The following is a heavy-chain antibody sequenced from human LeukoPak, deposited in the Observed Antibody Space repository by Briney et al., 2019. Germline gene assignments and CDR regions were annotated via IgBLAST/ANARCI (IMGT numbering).Heavy chain of an antibody. CDR3: AHGSTNIWLYYYDS. Sequence: SGPTLVKPTQTLTLTCNFSGFSLTSDRVGVGWIRRPQGKAREWLAIIYWDDDKRYRQSLKNRLTITKDTSKNHVVLTMTNVDPVDTATYYCAHGSTNIWLYYYDSWGPGTLVTVSS. CDR2: IYWDDDK. D-gene: IGHD3-9*01. V-gene: IGHV2-5*02. CDR1: GFSLTSDRVG. J-gene: IGHJ4*02.